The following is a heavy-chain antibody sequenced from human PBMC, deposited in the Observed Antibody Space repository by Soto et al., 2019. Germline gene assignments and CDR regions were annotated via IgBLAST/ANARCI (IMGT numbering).Heavy chain of an antibody. CDR3: AKRRGAGGHFDY. V-gene: IGHV3-23*01. CDR1: GITFSSYA. D-gene: IGHD2-15*01. Sequence: GWSLRLSCAASGITFSSYAMGWVRQGPGKGLEWVAVVSIGGSTHYADSVRGRFTISRDNSKNTLSLQMNSLTAEDTAVYCSAKRRGAGGHFDYWGQGALVTVSS. J-gene: IGHJ4*02. CDR2: VSIGGST.